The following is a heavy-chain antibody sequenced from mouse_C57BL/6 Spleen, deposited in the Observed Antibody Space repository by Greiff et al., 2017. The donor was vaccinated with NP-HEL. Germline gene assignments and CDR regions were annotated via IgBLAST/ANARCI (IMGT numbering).Heavy chain of an antibody. CDR2: INPGSGGT. CDR3: ARDDYYGSSLYWYFDV. Sequence: QVQLKQSGAELVRPGTSVKVSCKASGYAFTNYLIEWVKQRPGQGLEWIGVINPGSGGTNYNEKFKGKATLTADKSSSTAYMQLSSLTSEDSAVYFCARDDYYGSSLYWYFDVWGTGTTVTVSS. CDR1: GYAFTNYL. D-gene: IGHD1-1*01. V-gene: IGHV1-54*01. J-gene: IGHJ1*03.